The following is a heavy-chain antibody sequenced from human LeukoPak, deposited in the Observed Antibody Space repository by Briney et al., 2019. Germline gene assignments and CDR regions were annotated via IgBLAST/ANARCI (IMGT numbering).Heavy chain of an antibody. Sequence: GESLKISCQGSGYSFTSYWIGWVRQMPGKGLEWMGIIYPGDSDTRYSPSFQGQVTISADKSISTAYLQWSSLKASDTAMYYCARQGRRGSLLSYNWFDPWGQGTLVTVSS. CDR3: ARQGRRGSLLSYNWFDP. CDR1: GYSFTSYW. CDR2: IYPGDSDT. J-gene: IGHJ5*02. V-gene: IGHV5-51*01. D-gene: IGHD6-13*01.